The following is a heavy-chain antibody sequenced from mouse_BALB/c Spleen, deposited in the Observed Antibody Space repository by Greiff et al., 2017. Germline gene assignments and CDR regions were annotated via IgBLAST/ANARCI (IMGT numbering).Heavy chain of an antibody. Sequence: EVQGVESGGGLVQPGGSLKLSCAASGFTFSSYGMSWVRQTPDKRLELVATINSNGGSTYYPDSVKGRFTISRDTAKNTLYLQMSSLKSEDTAMYDCARGLRNEDGWGQGT. CDR2: INSNGGST. J-gene: IGHJ2*01. V-gene: IGHV5-6-3*01. D-gene: IGHD2-1*01. CDR3: ARGLRNEDG. CDR1: GFTFSSYG.